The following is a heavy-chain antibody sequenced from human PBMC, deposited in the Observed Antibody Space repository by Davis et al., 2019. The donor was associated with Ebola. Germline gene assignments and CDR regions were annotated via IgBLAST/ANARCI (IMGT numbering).Heavy chain of an antibody. V-gene: IGHV3-21*01. CDR2: ISSSSSYI. J-gene: IGHJ3*02. D-gene: IGHD3-22*01. CDR3: ARDRHYDSSGYDAFDI. Sequence: GGSLRLSCAASGFTFSSYSMNWVRQAPGKGLEWVSSISSSSSYIYYADSVKGRFTISRDNAKNSLYLQMNSLRAEDTAVYYCARDRHYDSSGYDAFDIWGQGTMVTVSS. CDR1: GFTFSSYS.